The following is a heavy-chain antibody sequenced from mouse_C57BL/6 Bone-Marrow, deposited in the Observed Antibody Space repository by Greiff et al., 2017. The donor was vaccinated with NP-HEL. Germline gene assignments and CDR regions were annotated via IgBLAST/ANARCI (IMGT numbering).Heavy chain of an antibody. Sequence: QVQLQQPGAELVRPGSSVKLSCKASGYTFTSYWMHWVKQRPIQGLEWIGNIDPSDSETHYNQKFKDKATLTVDKSSSTAYMQLSSLTSEDSAVYYCARSEGRYDGGFAYWGQGTLVTVSA. CDR2: IDPSDSET. CDR1: GYTFTSYW. J-gene: IGHJ3*01. D-gene: IGHD2-12*01. CDR3: ARSEGRYDGGFAY. V-gene: IGHV1-52*01.